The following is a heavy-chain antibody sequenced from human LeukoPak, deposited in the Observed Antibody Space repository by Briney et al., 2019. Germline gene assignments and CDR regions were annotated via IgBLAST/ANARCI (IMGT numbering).Heavy chain of an antibody. V-gene: IGHV4-59*01. D-gene: IGHD1-26*01. CDR2: ICNSGTT. CDR3: ARDVTGSYRPTFDY. CDR1: GGSISGYC. J-gene: IGHJ4*02. Sequence: PSETLSLTCSVSGGSISGYCWTWIRQPPGKGLEWIGYICNSGTTNYNPSHKSRVTISVDTPKNQFSLKLNSVTAADTAVYYCARDVTGSYRPTFDYWDQGTPVTVSS.